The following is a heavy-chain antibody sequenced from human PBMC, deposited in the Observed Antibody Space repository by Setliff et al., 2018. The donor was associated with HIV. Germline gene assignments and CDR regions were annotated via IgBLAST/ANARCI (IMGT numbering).Heavy chain of an antibody. J-gene: IGHJ5*02. D-gene: IGHD3-10*01. V-gene: IGHV1-69*10. CDR2: ISPIIGNA. Sequence: VASVKVSCKASGGTFSSYAITWVRQAPGQGLEWMGGISPIIGNANYAQKFQGRITITADKSTSTAYMELSSLRSEDTAVYYCARDLGSGRRWFDPWGQGTMVTVSS. CDR1: GGTFSSYA. CDR3: ARDLGSGRRWFDP.